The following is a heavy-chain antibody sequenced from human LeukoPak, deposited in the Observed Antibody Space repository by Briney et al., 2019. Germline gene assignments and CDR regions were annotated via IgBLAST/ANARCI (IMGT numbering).Heavy chain of an antibody. CDR2: IKQDGSEK. Sequence: GGSLRLSCAASGFTFSNYWLTWVRQAPGQGLEWVANIKQDGSEKHYVDSVKGRFTISRDNAKNSLYLQMNSLRAEDTAVYYCARVRQIAYWGQGILVTVSS. CDR1: GFTFSNYW. D-gene: IGHD3-10*01. CDR3: ARVRQIAY. J-gene: IGHJ4*02. V-gene: IGHV3-7*01.